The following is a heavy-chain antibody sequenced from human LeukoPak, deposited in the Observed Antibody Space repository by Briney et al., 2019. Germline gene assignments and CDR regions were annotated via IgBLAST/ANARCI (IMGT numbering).Heavy chain of an antibody. CDR1: GGSISSSSYY. J-gene: IGHJ6*03. CDR3: ARGIWGRTNNYYYYYMDV. Sequence: PSETLSLTCTVPGGSISSSSYYWGWIRQPPGKGLEWIGSIYYSGSTNYNPSLKSRVTISVDTSKNQFSLKLSSVTAADTAVYYCARGIWGRTNNYYYYYMDVWGKGTTVTVSS. V-gene: IGHV4-39*07. CDR2: IYYSGST. D-gene: IGHD1-14*01.